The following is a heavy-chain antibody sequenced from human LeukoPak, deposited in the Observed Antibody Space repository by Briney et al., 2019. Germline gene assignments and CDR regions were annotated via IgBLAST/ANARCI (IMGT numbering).Heavy chain of an antibody. V-gene: IGHV3-21*04. CDR2: ISSSSSYI. Sequence: GGSLRLSCAASGFTFSSYSMNWVRQAPGKGLEWVSSISSSSSYIYYADSVKGRFTISRDNAKNSLYLQMNSLRAEDTALYYCAKDIAYYDSSGYLFDYWGQGTLVTVSS. CDR1: GFTFSSYS. D-gene: IGHD3-22*01. J-gene: IGHJ4*02. CDR3: AKDIAYYDSSGYLFDY.